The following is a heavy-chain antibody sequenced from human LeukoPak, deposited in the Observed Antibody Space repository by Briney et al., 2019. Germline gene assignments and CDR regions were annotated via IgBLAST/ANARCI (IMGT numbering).Heavy chain of an antibody. Sequence: GGSLRLSCAASGFTFTSNLMSWVRQAPGKGLEWVANIKQDGSDKYYVDSVKGRFTISRDNAKSSLYLQMNSLRAGDTAVYYCARAGLRGALDYWGQGTLVTVSS. J-gene: IGHJ4*02. CDR3: ARAGLRGALDY. CDR2: IKQDGSDK. D-gene: IGHD3-10*01. CDR1: GFTFTSNL. V-gene: IGHV3-7*01.